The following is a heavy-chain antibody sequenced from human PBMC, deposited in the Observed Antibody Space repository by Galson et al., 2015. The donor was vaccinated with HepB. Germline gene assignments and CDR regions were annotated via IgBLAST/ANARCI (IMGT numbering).Heavy chain of an antibody. CDR2: IRSKANSYAT. D-gene: IGHD3-22*01. Sequence: SLRLSCAASGFTFSGSAMHWVRQASGKGLEWVGRIRSKANSYATAYAASVKGRFTISRDDSKNTAYLQMNSLKTEDTAVYYCTRLPNYYDSSGLTRGDYWGQGTLVTVSS. J-gene: IGHJ4*02. CDR1: GFTFSGSA. V-gene: IGHV3-73*01. CDR3: TRLPNYYDSSGLTRGDY.